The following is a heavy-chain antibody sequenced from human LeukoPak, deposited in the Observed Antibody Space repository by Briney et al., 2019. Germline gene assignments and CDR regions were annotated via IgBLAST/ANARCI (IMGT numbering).Heavy chain of an antibody. J-gene: IGHJ4*02. CDR2: ISDDGRRK. V-gene: IGHV3-30*18. CDR3: AKRPSDYGDYVSYFDY. Sequence: GGPLSLSCAASGFSLISYSMHWVRQAPAKGLAWVGVISDDGRRKDYADSVKGRFTISRDNSKDTLYLQMNSLRAEDTAVYYCAKRPSDYGDYVSYFDYWGQGTLVTVSS. D-gene: IGHD4-17*01. CDR1: GFSLISYS.